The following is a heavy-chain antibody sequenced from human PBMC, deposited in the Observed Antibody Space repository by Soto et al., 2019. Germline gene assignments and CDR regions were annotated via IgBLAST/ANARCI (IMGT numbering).Heavy chain of an antibody. J-gene: IGHJ6*02. CDR1: GYTFTSYD. CDR2: MNPNSGNT. D-gene: IGHD3-10*01. Sequence: ASVKVSCKASGYTFTSYDINWVRQATGQGLEWMGWMNPNSGNTGYAQKFQGRVTMTRSTSISTAYMELSSLRSEDTAVYYCARGYGSGSYYYYYYGMDVWGQGTTVTVSS. CDR3: ARGYGSGSYYYYYYGMDV. V-gene: IGHV1-8*01.